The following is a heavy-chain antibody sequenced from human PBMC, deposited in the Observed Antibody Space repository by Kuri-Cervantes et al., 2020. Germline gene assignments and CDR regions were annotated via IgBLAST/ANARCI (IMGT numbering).Heavy chain of an antibody. J-gene: IGHJ4*02. Sequence: SVKVSCKASGGTFSSYAISWVRQAPGQGLEWMGGIIPIFGTANFAQKFQGRVTITADESTSTAYMELSSLRSEDTAVYYCARDRRYYYDSSGYWGQGTLVTVSS. V-gene: IGHV1-69*13. CDR2: IIPIFGTA. CDR1: GGTFSSYA. D-gene: IGHD3-22*01. CDR3: ARDRRYYYDSSGY.